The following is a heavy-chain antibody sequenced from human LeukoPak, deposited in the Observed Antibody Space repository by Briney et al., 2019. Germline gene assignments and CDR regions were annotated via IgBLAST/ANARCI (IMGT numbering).Heavy chain of an antibody. V-gene: IGHV3-30*18. D-gene: IGHD4-17*01. Sequence: GGSLRLSCAASGSTFSSYGMHWVRQAPGKGLEWVAVISYDGSNKYYADSVKGRFTISRDNSKNTLYLQMNSLRAEDTALYYCAKEVRYGDYGLDYWGQGTLVTVSS. CDR1: GSTFSSYG. CDR3: AKEVRYGDYGLDY. J-gene: IGHJ4*02. CDR2: ISYDGSNK.